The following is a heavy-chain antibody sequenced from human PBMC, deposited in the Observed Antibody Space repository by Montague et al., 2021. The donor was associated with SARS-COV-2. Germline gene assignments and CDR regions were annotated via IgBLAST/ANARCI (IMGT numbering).Heavy chain of an antibody. D-gene: IGHD3-9*01. Sequence: SETLSLTCAVSRGSFSNYYWNWVRQSPGKGQEWIGEINQGGAPNYTPSPKSRVTITLDTSKKQIHLKLNSVTVADTAVFFCARGRPVQASFRHFDSISSDALDIWGQGTLVIVS. CDR2: INQGGAP. J-gene: IGHJ3*02. CDR1: RGSFSNYY. CDR3: ARGRPVQASFRHFDSISSDALDI. V-gene: IGHV4-34*01.